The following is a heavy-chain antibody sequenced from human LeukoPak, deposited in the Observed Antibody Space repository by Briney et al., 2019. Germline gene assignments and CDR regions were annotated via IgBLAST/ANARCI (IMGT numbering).Heavy chain of an antibody. V-gene: IGHV3-21*01. CDR2: ISSSSSYI. Sequence: GGSLRLSCAASGFTFNSYSMNWVRQAPGKGLEWVSSISSSSSYIYYADSVKGRFTISRDNAKNSLYLQMNSLRAEDTAVYYCARDLKYCSSTSCYPPSDDYFDYWGQGTLVTVSS. CDR1: GFTFNSYS. CDR3: ARDLKYCSSTSCYPPSDDYFDY. J-gene: IGHJ4*02. D-gene: IGHD2-2*01.